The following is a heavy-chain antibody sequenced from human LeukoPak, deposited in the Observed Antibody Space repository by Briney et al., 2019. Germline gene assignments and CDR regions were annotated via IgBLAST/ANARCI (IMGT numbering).Heavy chain of an antibody. J-gene: IGHJ4*02. CDR2: IYTSGTT. V-gene: IGHV4-4*07. D-gene: IGHD6-19*01. CDR3: ARERSSGWYRF. CDR1: GGSISSYY. Sequence: KASETLSLTCTVSGGSISSYYWSWIRQPAGKGLEWIGRIYTSGTTSYNPSLKSRLTISLDTSKNQFSLKLSSVTAADTAVYYCARERSSGWYRFWGQGILVAVSS.